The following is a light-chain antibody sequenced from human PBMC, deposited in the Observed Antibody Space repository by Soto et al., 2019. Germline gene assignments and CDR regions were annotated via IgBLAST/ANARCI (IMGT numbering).Light chain of an antibody. Sequence: QSVLTQPPSASGPPGQSVTISCTGTSSDIGVYDFVSWYQHHPGKAPRLIIYEVVQRPSGVPDRFSGSKSGNTASLTVSGLQAADEADYFCKSYAGSNTYVFGSGTKVTVL. J-gene: IGLJ1*01. V-gene: IGLV2-8*01. CDR2: EVV. CDR1: SSDIGVYDF. CDR3: KSYAGSNTYV.